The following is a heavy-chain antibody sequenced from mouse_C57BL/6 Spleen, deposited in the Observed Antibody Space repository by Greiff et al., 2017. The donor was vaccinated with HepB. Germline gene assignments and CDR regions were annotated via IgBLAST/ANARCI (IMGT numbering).Heavy chain of an antibody. CDR1: GYSITSGYY. CDR2: ISYDGSN. J-gene: IGHJ1*03. D-gene: IGHD1-1*01. V-gene: IGHV3-6*01. CDR3: ARSYGSSYGYFDV. Sequence: EVQLQQSGPGLVKPSQSLSLTCSVTGYSITSGYYWNWIRQFPGNKLEWMGYISYDGSNIYNPSLKNRISITRDTSKNQFFLKLNSVTTEDTATYYCARSYGSSYGYFDVWGTGTTVTVSS.